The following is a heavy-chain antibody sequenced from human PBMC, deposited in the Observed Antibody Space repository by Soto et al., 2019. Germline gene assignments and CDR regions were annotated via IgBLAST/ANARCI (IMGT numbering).Heavy chain of an antibody. CDR2: ISAHNGDT. CDR1: GYIFPNYV. Sequence: QVQLVQSGAEVKKPGASVKVSCKASGYIFPNYVIAWVRQAPGQGLEWMGWISAHNGDTSYAQKLQGRVTMTADTSRTTAYMELRSLSSDDTAVYYCARIPPVNYYFDYWGQGTLVTVSS. CDR3: ARIPPVNYYFDY. J-gene: IGHJ4*02. V-gene: IGHV1-18*01.